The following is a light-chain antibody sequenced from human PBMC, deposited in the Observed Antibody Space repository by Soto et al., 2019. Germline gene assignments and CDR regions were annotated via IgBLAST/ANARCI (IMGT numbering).Light chain of an antibody. CDR3: SSYTSSSTLLYV. J-gene: IGLJ1*01. CDR2: DVS. Sequence: QLVLTQPASVSGSPGQSITISCTGTSSDVGGYNYVSWYQQHPGKAPKLMIYDVSSFSGSKSGNTASLTISGLQAEDEADYYCSSYTSSSTLLYVFGTGTQLTVL. V-gene: IGLV2-14*01. CDR1: SSDVGGYNY.